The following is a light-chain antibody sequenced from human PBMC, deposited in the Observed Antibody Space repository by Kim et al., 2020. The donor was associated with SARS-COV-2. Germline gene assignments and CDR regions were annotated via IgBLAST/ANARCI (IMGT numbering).Light chain of an antibody. CDR2: GKN. Sequence: ALGQTVRITCQGDSRRSYYASWYQQKPGQAPVLVIYGKNNRPSGIPDRFSGSSSGNTASLTITGARAEDEADYYCNSRDSSGNHWVFGGGTQLTVL. J-gene: IGLJ3*02. CDR3: NSRDSSGNHWV. CDR1: SRRSYY. V-gene: IGLV3-19*01.